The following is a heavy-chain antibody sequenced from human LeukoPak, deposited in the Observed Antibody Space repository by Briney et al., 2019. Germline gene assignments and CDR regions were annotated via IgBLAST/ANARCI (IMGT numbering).Heavy chain of an antibody. J-gene: IGHJ3*02. D-gene: IGHD3-22*01. Sequence: GGSLRLSCAASGFTFSSYWMSWVRQAPGKGLEWVANIKQDGSEKYYVDSVKGRFTISRDNAKNSLYLQMNSLRAEDTAVYYCARGSYTHDSSGYYSAGAFDIWGQGTMVTVSS. CDR3: ARGSYTHDSSGYYSAGAFDI. CDR2: IKQDGSEK. V-gene: IGHV3-7*01. CDR1: GFTFSSYW.